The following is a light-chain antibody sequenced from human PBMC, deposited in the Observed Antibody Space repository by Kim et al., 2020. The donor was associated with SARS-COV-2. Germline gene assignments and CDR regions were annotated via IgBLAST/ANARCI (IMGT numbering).Light chain of an antibody. J-gene: IGLJ1*01. CDR3: QAWDSSTAPYV. CDR2: QDS. V-gene: IGLV3-1*01. CDR1: KLGDKY. Sequence: SYELTQPPSVSVSPGQTASITCSGDKLGDKYACWYQQKPGQSPVLVIYQDSKRPSGIPERFSGSNSGNTATLTISGTQAMDEADYYCQAWDSSTAPYVFGTGTNVTVL.